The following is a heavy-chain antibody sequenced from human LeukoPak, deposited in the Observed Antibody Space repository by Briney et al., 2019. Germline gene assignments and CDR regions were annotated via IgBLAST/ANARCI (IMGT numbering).Heavy chain of an antibody. CDR1: GGSFSGYY. CDR2: INHSGST. V-gene: IGHV4-34*01. D-gene: IGHD3-3*02. J-gene: IGHJ4*02. Sequence: MSSETLSLTCAVYGGSFSGYYWSWIRQPPGKGLEWIGEINHSGSTNYNPSLKSRVTISVDTSKNQFSLKLSSVTAADTAVYYCARVTAFLEWLFPADWGQGTLVTVSS. CDR3: ARVTAFLEWLFPAD.